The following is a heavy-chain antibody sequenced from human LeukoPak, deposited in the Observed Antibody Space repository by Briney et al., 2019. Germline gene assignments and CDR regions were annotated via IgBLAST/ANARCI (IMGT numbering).Heavy chain of an antibody. J-gene: IGHJ4*02. Sequence: SETLSLTCAVYGGSFSGYYWSWIRQPPGKGLERIGEINHSGSTNYNPSLKSRVTISVDTSKNQFSLKLSSVTAADTAVYYCASRVAARNPFDYWGQGTLVTVSS. CDR1: GGSFSGYY. D-gene: IGHD6-6*01. CDR3: ASRVAARNPFDY. V-gene: IGHV4-34*01. CDR2: INHSGST.